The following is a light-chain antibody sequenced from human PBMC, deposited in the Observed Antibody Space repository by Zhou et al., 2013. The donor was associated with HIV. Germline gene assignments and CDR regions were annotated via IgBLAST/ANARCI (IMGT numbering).Light chain of an antibody. CDR2: GAS. Sequence: EIVLTQSPATLSLSPGERATLSCRASQSVSSHLAWYQQKPGQAPRLLIYGASSRATGIPDRFSGSGSGTDFTLTISRLEPEDFAVYYCQQYGSSGLTFGGGTKVEIK. CDR1: QSVSSH. J-gene: IGKJ4*01. CDR3: QQYGSSGLT. V-gene: IGKV3-20*01.